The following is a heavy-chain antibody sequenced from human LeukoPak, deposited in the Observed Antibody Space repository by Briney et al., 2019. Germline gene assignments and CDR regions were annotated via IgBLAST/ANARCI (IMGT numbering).Heavy chain of an antibody. CDR2: INPSGGST. CDR1: GYTFTSYY. J-gene: IGHJ3*02. V-gene: IGHV1-46*01. CDR3: ARPLWVRSGVAVAGTPDDAFDI. D-gene: IGHD6-19*01. Sequence: ASVKVSCKASGYTFTSYYMHWVRQAPGQGLEWMGIINPSGGSTSYAQKFQGRVTMTRDTSTSTVYMELSSLRSEDTAVYYCARPLWVRSGVAVAGTPDDAFDIWGQGTMVTVSS.